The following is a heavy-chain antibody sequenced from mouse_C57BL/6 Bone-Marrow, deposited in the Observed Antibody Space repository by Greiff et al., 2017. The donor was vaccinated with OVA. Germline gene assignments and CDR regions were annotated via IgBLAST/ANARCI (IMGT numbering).Heavy chain of an antibody. D-gene: IGHD2-5*01. CDR2: ISYDGSN. Sequence: EVKLVESGPGLVKPSQSLSLTCSVTGYSITSGYYWNWIRQFPGNKLEWMGYISYDGSNNYNPSLKNRISITRDTSKNQFFLKLNSVTTEDTATYYCARYYSNYFDYWGQGTTLTVSS. CDR3: ARYYSNYFDY. V-gene: IGHV3-6*01. J-gene: IGHJ2*01. CDR1: GYSITSGYY.